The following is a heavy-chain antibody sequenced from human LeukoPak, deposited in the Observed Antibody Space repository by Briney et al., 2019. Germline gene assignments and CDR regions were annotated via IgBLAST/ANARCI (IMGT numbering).Heavy chain of an antibody. CDR3: ARGVLRYFDWLSTPSWFDP. Sequence: SSETLSLTCTVSGGSITTYYWSWIRQPPGKGLEWIGYIYYSGSTNYNTSLKSRVTISVDTSKNQFSLKLSSVTAADTAVYYCARGVLRYFDWLSTPSWFDPWGQGTLVTVSS. D-gene: IGHD3-9*01. CDR2: IYYSGST. J-gene: IGHJ5*02. V-gene: IGHV4-59*01. CDR1: GGSITTYY.